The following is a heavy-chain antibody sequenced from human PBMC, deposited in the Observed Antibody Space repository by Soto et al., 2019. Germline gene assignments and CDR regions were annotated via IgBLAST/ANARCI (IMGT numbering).Heavy chain of an antibody. CDR2: IWYDGRDK. Sequence: QVQLVESGGGVVQPGRSLRLSCAASGITFSNYVTHWVRQAPGKGLEWVAVIWYDGRDKYYADSVQGRFTISIDNSKNTLSPQMNSLTADDTAVYYCVSGYGYFANWCQGTLVTVSS. CDR1: GITFSNYV. D-gene: IGHD3-22*01. V-gene: IGHV3-33*01. J-gene: IGHJ4*02. CDR3: VSGYGYFAN.